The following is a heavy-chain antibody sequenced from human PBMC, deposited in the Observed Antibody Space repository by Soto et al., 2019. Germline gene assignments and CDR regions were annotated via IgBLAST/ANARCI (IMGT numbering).Heavy chain of an antibody. CDR3: ARRKVEGSGSYFSLPRADRTAPAVGGFDP. D-gene: IGHD3-10*01. CDR1: SGSVSISNG. J-gene: IGHJ5*02. Sequence: TSGTLALTCAASSGSVSISNGCGSFRQPPGKGLEWIGEIYHSGSTNYNPSLKSRVTISVDKSKNQFSLKLSSVTAADTAVYYCARRKVEGSGSYFSLPRADRTAPAVGGFDPWGEGILVTVSS. CDR2: IYHSGST. V-gene: IGHV4-4*02.